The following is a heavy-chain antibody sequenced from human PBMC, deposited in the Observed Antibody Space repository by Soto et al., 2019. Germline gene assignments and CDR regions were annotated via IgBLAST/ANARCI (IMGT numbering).Heavy chain of an antibody. J-gene: IGHJ6*03. CDR3: ARLHSDLWFGEYAYMDV. CDR2: IYYSGST. Sequence: TSETLSLTCTVSGGSISSSSCYWGWIRQPPGKGLEWIGSIYYSGSTYYNPSLKSRVTISVDTSKNQFSLKLSSVTAADTAVYYCARLHSDLWFGEYAYMDVWGKGTTVTVSS. V-gene: IGHV4-39*01. CDR1: GGSISSSSCY. D-gene: IGHD3-10*01.